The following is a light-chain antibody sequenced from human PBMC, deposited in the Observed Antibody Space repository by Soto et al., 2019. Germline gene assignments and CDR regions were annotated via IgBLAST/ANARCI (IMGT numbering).Light chain of an antibody. V-gene: IGKV1-9*01. J-gene: IGKJ4*01. CDR1: QGISSY. Sequence: DIQLTQSPSFLSASVGDRVTITCRASQGISSYLAWYQQKPGKAPKLLIYGASTLQSGVPSSLRGSGVGTKFTLPISSLQPVDFANYYCQQLNSYPRVTFSGETKVEMK. CDR2: GAS. CDR3: QQLNSYPRVT.